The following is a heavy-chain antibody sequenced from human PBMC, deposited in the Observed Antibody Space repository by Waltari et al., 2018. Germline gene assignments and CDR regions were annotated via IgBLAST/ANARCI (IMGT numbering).Heavy chain of an antibody. CDR3: ARDCGVEAFDI. CDR1: GYTFHGHY. Sequence: QVQLVQSGAEVKKPGASVKVSCQAYGYTFHGHYIHWVRQAPGQGLEWRGRINPNSGGTNYAQKFQGRVTMTRDTSISTAYMELSRLRSDDTAVYYCARDCGVEAFDIWGQGTMVTVSS. J-gene: IGHJ3*02. CDR2: INPNSGGT. V-gene: IGHV1-2*06. D-gene: IGHD2-21*01.